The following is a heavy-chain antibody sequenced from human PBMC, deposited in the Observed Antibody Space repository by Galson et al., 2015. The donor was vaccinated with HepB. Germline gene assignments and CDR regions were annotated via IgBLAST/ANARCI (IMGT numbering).Heavy chain of an antibody. Sequence: SLRLSCAASGFTFSSYDMNWVRQAPGKGLEWVSYISSSGSTIYYADSVKGRFTISRDNAKNSLYLQMNSLRAEDTAVYYCARAVGSGWVDYCGQGTLVTVSS. D-gene: IGHD6-19*01. CDR3: ARAVGSGWVDY. V-gene: IGHV3-48*03. CDR1: GFTFSSYD. J-gene: IGHJ4*02. CDR2: ISSSGSTI.